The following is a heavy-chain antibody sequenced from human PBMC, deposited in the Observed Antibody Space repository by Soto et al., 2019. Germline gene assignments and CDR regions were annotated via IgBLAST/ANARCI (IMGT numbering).Heavy chain of an antibody. Sequence: SETLSLTCAVYGGTFRGYYWSWIRQPPGKGLEWIGEINHSGSTNYNPSLKSRVTISVDTSKNQFSLKLSSVTAADTAVYYCATGYCSGGSCYSGSFDYWGQGTLVTVSS. CDR1: GGTFRGYY. CDR3: ATGYCSGGSCYSGSFDY. CDR2: INHSGST. V-gene: IGHV4-34*08. J-gene: IGHJ4*02. D-gene: IGHD2-15*01.